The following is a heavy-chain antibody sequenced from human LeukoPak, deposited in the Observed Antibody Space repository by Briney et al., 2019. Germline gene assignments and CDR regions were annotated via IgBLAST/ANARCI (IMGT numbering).Heavy chain of an antibody. CDR1: GFTVSSNY. V-gene: IGHV3-53*01. Sequence: GGSLRLSCAAYGFTVSSNYMSLARQAPGKGLEGVSVIYSVFSTYDADSVKGRFTISRDNSKNTMYLPMNRLRVEAPAVYYWAASPGNYEWGEFDYWGQGTLVTVSS. J-gene: IGHJ4*02. CDR2: IYSVFST. D-gene: IGHD4-11*01. CDR3: AASPGNYEWGEFDY.